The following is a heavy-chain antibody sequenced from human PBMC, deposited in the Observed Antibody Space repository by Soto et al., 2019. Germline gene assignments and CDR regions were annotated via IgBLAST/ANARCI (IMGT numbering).Heavy chain of an antibody. CDR1: GGSISSGDYY. J-gene: IGHJ4*02. CDR2: IYYSGST. Sequence: SETLSLTCTVSGGSISSGDYYWSWIRQPPGKGLEWIGYIYYSGSTYYNPSLKSRVTISVDTSKNQFSLKLSSVTAADTAVYYCARVPTQADDFEYWGQGTLVTVSS. CDR3: ARVPTQADDFEY. V-gene: IGHV4-30-4*01. D-gene: IGHD6-19*01.